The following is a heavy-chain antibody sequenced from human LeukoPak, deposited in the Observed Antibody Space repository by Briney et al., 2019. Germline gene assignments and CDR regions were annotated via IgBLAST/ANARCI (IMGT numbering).Heavy chain of an antibody. CDR3: TTGRFPPRY. J-gene: IGHJ4*02. V-gene: IGHV3-15*01. Sequence: GGSLRLSCVVSGFSFSDAWMSWVRQAPGKGLEWIGRIRSKTDSETTEYAAPVKRRFSISRDDSKKTLYLQMNNLKTEKKALYYCTTGRFPPRYWGQGTLVTVSS. D-gene: IGHD3-3*01. CDR2: IRSKTDSETT. CDR1: GFSFSDAW.